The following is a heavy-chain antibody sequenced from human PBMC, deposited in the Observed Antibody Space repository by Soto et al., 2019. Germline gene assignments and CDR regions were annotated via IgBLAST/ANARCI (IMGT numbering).Heavy chain of an antibody. CDR3: AIGGDYDYIWGSYRSDYFDY. V-gene: IGHV1-18*01. CDR2: ISAYNGNT. J-gene: IGHJ4*02. CDR1: GYHFTSYG. D-gene: IGHD3-16*02. Sequence: QVQLVQSGAEVKKPGASVTVSCKASGYHFTSYGISWVRQAPGQGLEWMGWISAYNGNTNYAQKLEGRVTMTTYPSTSIAYMELRSLISDVTAVYYCAIGGDYDYIWGSYRSDYFDYWGQGTRVTVSS.